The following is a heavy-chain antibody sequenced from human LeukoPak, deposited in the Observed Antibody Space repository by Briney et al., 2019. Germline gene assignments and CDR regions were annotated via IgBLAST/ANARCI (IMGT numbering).Heavy chain of an antibody. CDR3: ARGPSSGYYY. Sequence: SETLSLTCAVYGGSFSGYYWSWIRQPPGKGLEWIGEINHSGSTNYNPSLKSRVTISVDMSKNQFSLKLSSVTAADTAVYYCARGPSSGYYYWGQGTLVTVSS. V-gene: IGHV4-34*01. CDR2: INHSGST. CDR1: GGSFSGYY. D-gene: IGHD3-22*01. J-gene: IGHJ4*02.